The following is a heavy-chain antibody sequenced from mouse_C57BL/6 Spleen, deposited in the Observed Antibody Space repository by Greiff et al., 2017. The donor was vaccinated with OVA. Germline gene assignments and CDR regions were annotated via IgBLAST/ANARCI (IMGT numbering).Heavy chain of an antibody. D-gene: IGHD4-1*01. CDR2: IDPSDSYT. CDR3: ARSLTGTGFDY. Sequence: VQLQQPGAELVRPGTSVKLSCKASGYTFTSYWMHWVKQRPGQGLEWIGVIDPSDSYTNYNQKFKGKATLTVDTSSSTAYMQLSSLTSEDSAVYYCARSLTGTGFDYWGQGTTLTVSS. J-gene: IGHJ2*01. V-gene: IGHV1-59*01. CDR1: GYTFTSYW.